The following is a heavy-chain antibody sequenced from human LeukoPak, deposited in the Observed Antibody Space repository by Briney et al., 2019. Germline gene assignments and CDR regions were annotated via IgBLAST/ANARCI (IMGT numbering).Heavy chain of an antibody. V-gene: IGHV3-21*04. Sequence: PGGSLRLSCAASGFNFSSYSMNWVRQAPGKGLEWVSSISSSSSFRYYADSVKGRFTISRDNAKNSLYLQMNSLRAGDTAVYYCARRTSGWYIDYWGQGTLVTVSS. J-gene: IGHJ4*02. CDR3: ARRTSGWYIDY. CDR2: ISSSSSFR. D-gene: IGHD6-19*01. CDR1: GFNFSSYS.